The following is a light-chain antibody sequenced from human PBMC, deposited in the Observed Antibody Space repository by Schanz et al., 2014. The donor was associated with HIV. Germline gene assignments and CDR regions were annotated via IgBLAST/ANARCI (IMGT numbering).Light chain of an antibody. V-gene: IGLV1-40*01. CDR3: QSYDGTLRAVV. Sequence: VLTKEEEGDVAPGQGVTISCTGSNSNIGATFHIHWYQQPPGRAPNFLISPSGVRPSGVPDRFSVSRSGDSASLVISSLRSEDEADYYCQSYDGTLRAVVFGGGTKLTVL. CDR2: PSG. CDR1: NSNIGATFH. J-gene: IGLJ2*01.